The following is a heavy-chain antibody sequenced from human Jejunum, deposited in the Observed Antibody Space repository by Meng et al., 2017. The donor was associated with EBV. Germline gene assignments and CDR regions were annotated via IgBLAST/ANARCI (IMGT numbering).Heavy chain of an antibody. CDR2: IRNKANSYST. CDR1: GFTFSDHY. Sequence: DVQLVESGGGLVQPGGSLRLSCAASGFTFSDHYMDWVRQAAGKGLEWVGRIRNKANSYSTEYAASVKGRFTTSRDESKNSLYLQMNSLNTEDTAVYYCVRADSSGYFNYWGQGTLVTVSS. V-gene: IGHV3-72*01. CDR3: VRADSSGYFNY. J-gene: IGHJ4*02. D-gene: IGHD6-19*01.